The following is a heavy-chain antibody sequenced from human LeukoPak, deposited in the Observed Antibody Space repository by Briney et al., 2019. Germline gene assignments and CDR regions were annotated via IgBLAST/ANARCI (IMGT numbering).Heavy chain of an antibody. V-gene: IGHV3-7*01. CDR2: INQDGSEK. J-gene: IGHJ4*02. D-gene: IGHD6-19*01. CDR1: GFTFSSYA. CDR3: ARDSRRAVAALFDY. Sequence: GGSLRLSCAASGFTFSSYAMTWVRQAPGKGLEWVANINQDGSEKYYVDSVKGRFTVSRDNAKNSLFLQMNSLRAEDTAIYYCARDSRRAVAALFDYWGQGTLVTVSS.